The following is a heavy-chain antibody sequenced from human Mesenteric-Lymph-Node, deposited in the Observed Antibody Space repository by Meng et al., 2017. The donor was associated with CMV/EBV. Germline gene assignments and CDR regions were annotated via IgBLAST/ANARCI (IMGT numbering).Heavy chain of an antibody. CDR3: ARDLYCTNGVCSYYHYGMDV. CDR1: GFTFSAYS. V-gene: IGHV3-21*05. J-gene: IGHJ6*02. D-gene: IGHD2-8*01. Sequence: GGSLRLSCAASGFTFSAYSMSWVRRAPGKGLEWVAYSSSTTGYKYYADSVKGRFTISRDNAKKLLYPQMNSLRAEDSAVYYCARDLYCTNGVCSYYHYGMDVWGQGTTVTVSS. CDR2: SSSTTGYK.